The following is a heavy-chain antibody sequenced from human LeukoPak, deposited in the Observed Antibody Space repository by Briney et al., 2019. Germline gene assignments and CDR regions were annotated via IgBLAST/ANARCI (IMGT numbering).Heavy chain of an antibody. V-gene: IGHV1-2*02. CDR3: ARVNPLGSIVSDAFDI. Sequence: GASVKVSCKASGYTFTGYYMHWVRQAPGQGLEWMGGINPNSGGTNYAQKFQGRVTMTRDTSISTAYMELSRLRSDDTAVYYCARVNPLGSIVSDAFDIWGQGTMVTVSS. CDR2: INPNSGGT. D-gene: IGHD1-14*01. CDR1: GYTFTGYY. J-gene: IGHJ3*02.